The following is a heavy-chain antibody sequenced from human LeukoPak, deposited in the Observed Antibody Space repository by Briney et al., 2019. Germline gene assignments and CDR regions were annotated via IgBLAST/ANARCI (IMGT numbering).Heavy chain of an antibody. CDR3: ARYDGGVAIDY. Sequence: PGGSLRLSCAASGFIFSYYWMSWVRQAPGKGLEWVANIKEDGSDKYYVVSVKGRFTISRHNAENSLYLQMNSLRAEDTAVYYCARYDGGVAIDYWGQGTLVTVSS. V-gene: IGHV3-7*01. CDR2: IKEDGSDK. CDR1: GFIFSYYW. D-gene: IGHD3-16*01. J-gene: IGHJ4*02.